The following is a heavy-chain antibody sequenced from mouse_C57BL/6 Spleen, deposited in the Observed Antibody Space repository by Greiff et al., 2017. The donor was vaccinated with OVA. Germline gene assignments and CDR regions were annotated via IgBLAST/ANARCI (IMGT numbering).Heavy chain of an antibody. Sequence: QVQLQQPGAELVKPGASVKLSCKASGYTFTSYWMQWVKQRPGQGLEWIGEIDPSDSYTNYNQKFKGKATLTVDTSSSTAYMQLSSLTSEDSAVYYCAISNRLDYWGQGTTLTVSS. CDR3: AISNRLDY. D-gene: IGHD4-1*01. J-gene: IGHJ2*01. CDR1: GYTFTSYW. CDR2: IDPSDSYT. V-gene: IGHV1-50*01.